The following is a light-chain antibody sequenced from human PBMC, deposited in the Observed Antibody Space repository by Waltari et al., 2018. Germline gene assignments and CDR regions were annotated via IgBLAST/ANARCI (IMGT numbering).Light chain of an antibody. Sequence: SSELTQGPDVSVALGETVKITCQGDRLSNSYARWYQVKPGQAPILVLFGKGKRPSGVPDRISGYSSGTTSSLTITGTQAEDEADYYCHSRKGSDNQVVFGGGTKLTVL. V-gene: IGLV3-19*01. CDR2: GKG. J-gene: IGLJ3*02. CDR3: HSRKGSDNQVV. CDR1: RLSNSY.